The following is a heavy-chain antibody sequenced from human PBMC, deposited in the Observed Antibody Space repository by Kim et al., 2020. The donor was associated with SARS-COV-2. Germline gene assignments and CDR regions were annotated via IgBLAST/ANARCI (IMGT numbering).Heavy chain of an antibody. Sequence: SVKVSCKASGGTFSSYAISWVRQAPGQGLEWMGRIIPILGIANYAQKFQGRVTITADKSTSTAYMELSSLRSEDTAVYYCASRAPRGYSGYDLDYWGQGTLVTVSS. CDR1: GGTFSSYA. J-gene: IGHJ4*02. V-gene: IGHV1-69*04. CDR3: ASRAPRGYSGYDLDY. CDR2: IIPILGIA. D-gene: IGHD5-12*01.